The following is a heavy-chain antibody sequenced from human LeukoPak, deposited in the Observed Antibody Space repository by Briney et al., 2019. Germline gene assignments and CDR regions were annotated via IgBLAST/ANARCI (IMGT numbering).Heavy chain of an antibody. CDR1: GFTLSSHW. CDR3: ARDGRGDGYNLDAFHI. Sequence: PGGSLRLSCAASGFTLSSHWMHWVRQAPGKGLVWVSRISIDGSRTTYADSVKGRFTISRDNAKNMLYLQMNSLRADDTAVYYCARDGRGDGYNLDAFHIWGRGTMVTVSS. V-gene: IGHV3-74*01. CDR2: ISIDGSRT. D-gene: IGHD5-24*01. J-gene: IGHJ3*02.